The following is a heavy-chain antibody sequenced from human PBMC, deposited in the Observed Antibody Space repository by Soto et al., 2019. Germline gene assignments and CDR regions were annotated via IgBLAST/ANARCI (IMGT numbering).Heavy chain of an antibody. V-gene: IGHV3-11*01. CDR1: GSTFSDYY. CDR2: ISSSGSTI. J-gene: IGHJ3*02. D-gene: IGHD2-15*01. Sequence: GGSLRLSCAASGSTFSDYYMSWIRQAPGKGLEWVSYISSSGSTIYYADSVKGRFTISRDNAKNSLYLQMNSLRAEDTAVYYCASPKTTDENCSGGSCPTYDAFDIWGQGTMVTVSS. CDR3: ASPKTTDENCSGGSCPTYDAFDI.